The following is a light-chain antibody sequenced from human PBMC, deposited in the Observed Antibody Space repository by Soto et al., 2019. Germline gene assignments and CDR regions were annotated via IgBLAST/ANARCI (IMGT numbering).Light chain of an antibody. V-gene: IGLV2-14*01. Sequence: SALAQPASVSGSPGQSITISCSGTSGDVGAYNYVAWYQQHPGKAPKLIIYEVTNRPSGVSYRFSASKSGNTASLTISGLHSEDEPDYYCISYKGKSASYVFGTGTKVTVL. J-gene: IGLJ1*01. CDR1: SGDVGAYNY. CDR3: ISYKGKSASYV. CDR2: EVT.